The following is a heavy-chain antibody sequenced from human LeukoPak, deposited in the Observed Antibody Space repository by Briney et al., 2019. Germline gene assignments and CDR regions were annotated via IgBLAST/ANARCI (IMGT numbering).Heavy chain of an antibody. CDR3: ARIKSSSGWYSSAFDV. V-gene: IGHV4-4*07. J-gene: IGHJ3*01. Sequence: SETLSLTCTVSGYSISSGYYWGWIRQPAGKGLEWIGRIYTSGSTNYNPSLKSRVTMSVDTSKNQFSLNLNSVTAADTAVYYCARIKSSSGWYSSAFDVWGQGTMVTVAS. D-gene: IGHD6-19*01. CDR2: IYTSGST. CDR1: GYSISSGYY.